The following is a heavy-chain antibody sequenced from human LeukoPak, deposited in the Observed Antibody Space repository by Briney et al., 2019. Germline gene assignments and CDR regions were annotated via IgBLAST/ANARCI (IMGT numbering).Heavy chain of an antibody. J-gene: IGHJ4*02. CDR1: GGSISSSSYY. CDR3: ARDQGLTYYYGSGSYIVGYFDY. Sequence: SETLSLTCTVSGGSISSSSYYWGWIRQPPGKGLEWIGSIYYSGSTYYNPSLKSRVTISVDTSKNQFSLKLSSVTAADTAVYYCARDQGLTYYYGSGSYIVGYFDYWGQETLVTVSS. CDR2: IYYSGST. D-gene: IGHD3-10*01. V-gene: IGHV4-39*02.